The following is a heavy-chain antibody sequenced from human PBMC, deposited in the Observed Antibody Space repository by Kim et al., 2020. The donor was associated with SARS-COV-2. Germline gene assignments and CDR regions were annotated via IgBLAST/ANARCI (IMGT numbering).Heavy chain of an antibody. Sequence: GGSLRLSCAASGFSFSDYSMNWVRQAPGKGLEWVSSISGSTTYIFYADSMKGRFIISRDNAKGSLYLQMNSLRAEDTAIYYCARSPLGGAFDFWGQGTMVTVSS. V-gene: IGHV3-21*01. CDR1: GFSFSDYS. J-gene: IGHJ3*01. CDR2: ISGSTTYI. CDR3: ARSPLGGAFDF.